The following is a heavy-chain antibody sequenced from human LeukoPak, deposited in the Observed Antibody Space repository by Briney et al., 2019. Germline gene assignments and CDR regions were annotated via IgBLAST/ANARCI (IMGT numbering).Heavy chain of an antibody. CDR2: ISSTSSTI. V-gene: IGHV3-48*01. D-gene: IGHD6-19*01. CDR3: AKTPRSSSGWYVSYYYYYMDV. J-gene: IGHJ6*03. Sequence: GGSLRLSCAASGFTFSSDSMNWVRQAPGKGLEWVSYISSTSSTIHYADSVKGRFTISRNNAKNSLYLQMNSLRAEDTAVYYCAKTPRSSSGWYVSYYYYYMDVWGKGTTVTISS. CDR1: GFTFSSDS.